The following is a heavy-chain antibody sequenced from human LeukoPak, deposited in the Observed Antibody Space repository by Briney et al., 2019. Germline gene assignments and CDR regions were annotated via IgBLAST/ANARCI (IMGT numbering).Heavy chain of an antibody. CDR3: GRVRAGSSSPSVRDAFDI. D-gene: IGHD6-6*01. Sequence: PSETLSLTCTVSGYSISSGYYWGWIRQPPGKGLEWIGNIYHSGNSYYNPSLKSRVTISVDTSKNQFSLKLSSVTAADTAVYYCGRVRAGSSSPSVRDAFDIWGQGTMVTVSS. CDR2: IYHSGNS. CDR1: GYSISSGYY. J-gene: IGHJ3*02. V-gene: IGHV4-38-2*02.